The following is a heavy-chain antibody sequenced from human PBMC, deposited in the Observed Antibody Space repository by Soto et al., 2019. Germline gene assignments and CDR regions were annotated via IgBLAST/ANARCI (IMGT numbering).Heavy chain of an antibody. CDR1: AVSFNSAW. D-gene: IGHD2-2*01. J-gene: IGHJ4*02. CDR3: VPGANYCFDY. V-gene: IGHV3-74*01. CDR2: INPDERTI. Sequence: RGTLRLSCAASAVSFNSAWMHWVRQAPGEGMVWVSRINPDERTINYADSVKGRFTISRDNAKNTLYLQMNILRVEDTAVFFFVPGANYCFDYWGPGTLVTVS.